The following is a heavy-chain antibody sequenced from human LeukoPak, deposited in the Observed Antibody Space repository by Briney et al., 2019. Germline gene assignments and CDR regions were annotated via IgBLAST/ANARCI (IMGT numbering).Heavy chain of an antibody. J-gene: IGHJ6*03. Sequence: SETLSLTCAVYGGSFSGYYWSWIRQPPGKGLKWIGEINHSGSTNYNPSLKSRVTISVDTSKNQFSLKLSSVTAADTAVYYCARSQGSYYRYYYMDVWGKGTTVTVSS. V-gene: IGHV4-34*01. CDR2: INHSGST. D-gene: IGHD3-10*01. CDR3: ARSQGSYYRYYYMDV. CDR1: GGSFSGYY.